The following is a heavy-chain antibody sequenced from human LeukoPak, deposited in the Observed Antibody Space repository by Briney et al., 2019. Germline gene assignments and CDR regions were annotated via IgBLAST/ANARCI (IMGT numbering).Heavy chain of an antibody. V-gene: IGHV3-49*03. J-gene: IGHJ4*02. D-gene: IGHD2-15*01. Sequence: GGSLRLSCTASGFTFGDYAMSWFRQAPGKGLEWVGFIRSKAYGGTTEYPASVKGRFTISRDDSKSIAYLQMNSLKTEDTAVYYCTREDCSGGSCYEPFVYWGQGTLVTVSS. CDR3: TREDCSGGSCYEPFVY. CDR2: IRSKAYGGTT. CDR1: GFTFGDYA.